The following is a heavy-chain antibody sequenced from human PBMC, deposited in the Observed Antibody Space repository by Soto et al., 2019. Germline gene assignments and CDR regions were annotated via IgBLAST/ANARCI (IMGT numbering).Heavy chain of an antibody. J-gene: IGHJ5*02. CDR2: ISGSGGST. CDR1: GFTFNSYA. D-gene: IGHD6-6*01. Sequence: EVQLLESGGGLVQPGGSLRLSCAASGFTFNSYAMSCVRQAPGKGLEWVSAISGSGGSTFYADSVKGRFTISRDYSKNTLYLQMSSLRAEDTAVYYCAKDLGEYSSSSVYNWFEPWGQGSLVTVSS. V-gene: IGHV3-23*01. CDR3: AKDLGEYSSSSVYNWFEP.